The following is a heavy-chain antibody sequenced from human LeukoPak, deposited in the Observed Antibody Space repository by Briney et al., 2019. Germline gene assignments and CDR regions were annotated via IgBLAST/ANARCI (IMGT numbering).Heavy chain of an antibody. Sequence: PSETLSLTCTVSGGSISSGGYYWSWLRQPPGKGLEWIGYIYHSGSTYYNPSLKSRVTISVDRPKNQFSLKLSSVTAADTAVYYCVRYAIRSYYYDSSGYYGFDYWGQGTLVTVSS. CDR1: GGSISSGGYY. CDR3: VRYAIRSYYYDSSGYYGFDY. CDR2: IYHSGST. V-gene: IGHV4-30-2*01. D-gene: IGHD3-22*01. J-gene: IGHJ4*02.